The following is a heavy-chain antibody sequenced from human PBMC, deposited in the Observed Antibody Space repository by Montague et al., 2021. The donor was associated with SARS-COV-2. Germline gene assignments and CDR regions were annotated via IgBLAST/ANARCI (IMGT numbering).Heavy chain of an antibody. D-gene: IGHD3-22*01. CDR3: ARVTPIPYYYDSNGYCDGWFDP. CDR1: GGSISSGGYS. J-gene: IGHJ5*02. Sequence: TLSLTCAVSGGSISSGGYSWSWIRQPPGKGLGWIGYIYHSGSTYYNPSLKSRVTISVDRSKNQFSLKLSSVTAADTAVYYCARVTPIPYYYDSNGYCDGWFDPWGQGTLVTVSS. V-gene: IGHV4-30-2*01. CDR2: IYHSGST.